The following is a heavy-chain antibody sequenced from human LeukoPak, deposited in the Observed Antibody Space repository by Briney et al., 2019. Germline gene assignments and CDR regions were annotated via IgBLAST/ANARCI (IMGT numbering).Heavy chain of an antibody. V-gene: IGHV3-73*01. Sequence: PGGSLRLSCAASGFTFSGSAMHWVRQASGKGLEWVGRIRSKANSYATAYAASVKGRLSISRDDSKNTAYLQMNSLKTEDTAVYYCTVLKMTTVTTGIDYWGQGTLVTVSS. CDR3: TVLKMTTVTTGIDY. CDR1: GFTFSGSA. CDR2: IRSKANSYAT. J-gene: IGHJ4*02. D-gene: IGHD4-17*01.